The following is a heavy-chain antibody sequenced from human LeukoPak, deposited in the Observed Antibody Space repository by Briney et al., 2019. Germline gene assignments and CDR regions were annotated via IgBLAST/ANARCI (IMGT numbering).Heavy chain of an antibody. CDR3: ARGLESSGWYGMDV. D-gene: IGHD6-19*01. Sequence: ASVKVSCKASGYTFTGYHMHWVRQAPGQGLEWLGIINTSGATTRYGQNFKGRVTATRDTSTSTVYMEMSSLNSEDTAVYYCARGLESSGWYGMDVWGQGTTIIVSS. V-gene: IGHV1-46*01. CDR1: GYTFTGYH. J-gene: IGHJ6*02. CDR2: INTSGATT.